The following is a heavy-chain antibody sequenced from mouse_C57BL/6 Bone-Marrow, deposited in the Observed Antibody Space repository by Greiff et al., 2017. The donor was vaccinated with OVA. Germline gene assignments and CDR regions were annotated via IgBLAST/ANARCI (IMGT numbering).Heavy chain of an antibody. Sequence: QVQLQQSGAELVKPGASVKISCKASGYAFSSYWMNWVKQRPGKGLEWIGQIYPGDGDTNYNGKFKGKATLTAAKSSSTAYMQLSSLTSEDSAVYFCARSEGFQGGYFDVWGTGTTVTVSS. J-gene: IGHJ1*03. CDR3: ARSEGFQGGYFDV. V-gene: IGHV1-80*01. CDR1: GYAFSSYW. CDR2: IYPGDGDT.